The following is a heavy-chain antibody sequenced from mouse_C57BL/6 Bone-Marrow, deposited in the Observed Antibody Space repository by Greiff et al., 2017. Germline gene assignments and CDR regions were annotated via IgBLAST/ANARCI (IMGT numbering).Heavy chain of an antibody. Sequence: VKLQESGAELVKPGASVKLSCKASGYTFTSYWMHWVKQRPGRGLEWIGRIDPNSGGTKYNEKFKSKATLTVDKPSSTAYMQLSSLTSEDSAVYYCARWERRAYYAMDYWGQGTSVTVSS. J-gene: IGHJ4*01. CDR3: ARWERRAYYAMDY. D-gene: IGHD2-12*01. CDR2: IDPNSGGT. CDR1: GYTFTSYW. V-gene: IGHV1-72*01.